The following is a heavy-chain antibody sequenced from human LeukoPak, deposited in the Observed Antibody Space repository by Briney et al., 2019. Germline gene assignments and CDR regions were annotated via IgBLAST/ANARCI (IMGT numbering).Heavy chain of an antibody. CDR3: TNTGGMDV. V-gene: IGHV3-74*01. Sequence: GGSLRLSCAASGFTFSTYWMHWVRQAPGKGLVWVSRINSDGSITNYADSVKGRFTISRNNAKNTLYLQMNSLRAEDTAVYYCTNTGGMDVWGQGTTVTVSS. CDR1: GFTFSTYW. D-gene: IGHD7-27*01. J-gene: IGHJ6*02. CDR2: INSDGSIT.